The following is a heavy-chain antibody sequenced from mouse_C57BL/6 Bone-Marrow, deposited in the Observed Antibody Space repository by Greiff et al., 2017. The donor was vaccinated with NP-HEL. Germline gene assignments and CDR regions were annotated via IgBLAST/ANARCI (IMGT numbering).Heavy chain of an antibody. CDR3: ASLSNYVSWFAY. CDR2: IRNKANGYTT. J-gene: IGHJ3*01. Sequence: EVHLVESGGGLVQPGGSLSLSCAASGFTFTDYYMSWVRQPPGKALEWLGFIRNKANGYTTEYSASVKGRFTISRDNSQSILYLQMNALRAEDSATYYCASLSNYVSWFAYWGQGTLVTVSA. D-gene: IGHD2-5*01. V-gene: IGHV7-3*01. CDR1: GFTFTDYY.